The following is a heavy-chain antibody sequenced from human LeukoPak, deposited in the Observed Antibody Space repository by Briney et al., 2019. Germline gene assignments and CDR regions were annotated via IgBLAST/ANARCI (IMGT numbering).Heavy chain of an antibody. D-gene: IGHD6-19*01. CDR3: ARHYGSSGWYLGY. V-gene: IGHV5-51*01. CDR1: GYSFTSYW. J-gene: IGHJ4*02. CDR2: IYPGDSDT. Sequence: GESLKISFQGSGYSFTSYWIGWVRPRPGKGLEWMGIIYPGDSDTRYSPSFQGQVTISADKSISTAYLQWNSLKASDTAMYYCARHYGSSGWYLGYWGQGTLVTVSS.